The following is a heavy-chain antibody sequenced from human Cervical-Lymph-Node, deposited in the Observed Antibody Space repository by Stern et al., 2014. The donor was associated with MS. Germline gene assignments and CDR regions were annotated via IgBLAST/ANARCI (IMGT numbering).Heavy chain of an antibody. CDR3: AKATSVAAAGTWFDY. J-gene: IGHJ4*02. Sequence: EVQLVESWGGLVQPGGSLRLSCAVSGFTFSSYAVGWVRQAPGKGLEWVSGISGSGGSTYYADSVKGRFTISRDNSKNTLYLQMNSLRAEDTAVYYCAKATSVAAAGTWFDYWGQGTLVTVSS. CDR2: ISGSGGST. D-gene: IGHD6-13*01. V-gene: IGHV3-23*04. CDR1: GFTFSSYA.